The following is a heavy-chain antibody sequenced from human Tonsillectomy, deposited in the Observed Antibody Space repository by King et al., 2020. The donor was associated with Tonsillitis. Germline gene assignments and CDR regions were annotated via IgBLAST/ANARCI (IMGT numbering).Heavy chain of an antibody. J-gene: IGHJ4*02. D-gene: IGHD3-22*01. CDR3: AKGLYYDSSGYWAFDY. V-gene: IGHV3-23*04. Sequence: VQLVESGGGLVQPGGSLRLSCAASGFTFSSYAMSWVRQAPGKGLEWVSAISGSGGSTYYADSVKRRFTLSRDNSKNTLYLQMNSLRAEDTAVYYCAKGLYYDSSGYWAFDYWGQGTLVTVSS. CDR2: ISGSGGST. CDR1: GFTFSSYA.